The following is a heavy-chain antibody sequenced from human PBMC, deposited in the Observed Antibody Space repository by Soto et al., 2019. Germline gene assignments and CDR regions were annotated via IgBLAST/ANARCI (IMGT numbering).Heavy chain of an antibody. V-gene: IGHV1-3*01. CDR3: ARDLRAVAGTW. D-gene: IGHD6-19*01. Sequence: QVQLVQSGAEVKKPGASVKVSCKASGYTFTSYAMHWVRQAPGQRLEWMGWINAGNGNTKYSQKFQGRVTITRDTSASTAYMELSSPRSEDTAVYYCARDLRAVAGTWWGQGTLVTVSS. J-gene: IGHJ4*02. CDR2: INAGNGNT. CDR1: GYTFTSYA.